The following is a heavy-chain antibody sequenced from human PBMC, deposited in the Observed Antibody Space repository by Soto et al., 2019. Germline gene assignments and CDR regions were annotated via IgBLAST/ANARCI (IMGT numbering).Heavy chain of an antibody. CDR3: ARNNLGDCGGDCHNYFDY. CDR2: ISSSSSYI. D-gene: IGHD2-21*02. CDR1: GFTFSSYS. Sequence: GGSLRLSCAASGFTFSSYSMNWVRQAPGKGLEWVSSISSSSSYIYYADSVKGRFTISRDNAKNSLYLQMNSLRAEDTAVYYCARNNLGDCGGDCHNYFDYWGQGTLVTVSS. V-gene: IGHV3-21*01. J-gene: IGHJ4*02.